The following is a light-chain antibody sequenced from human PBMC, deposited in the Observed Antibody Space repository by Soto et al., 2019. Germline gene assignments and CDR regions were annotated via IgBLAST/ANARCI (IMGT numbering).Light chain of an antibody. Sequence: QSALTQPASVSGSPGQSITISCTGTSRDVGIYNLVSWYQLHPGKVPKLIIYEDTKRPSGISSRFSGSESGITAFLTISGLQAEDEADYYCCSYAGSSTYVFGTGNKVTVL. CDR3: CSYAGSSTYV. V-gene: IGLV2-23*01. CDR1: SRDVGIYNL. J-gene: IGLJ1*01. CDR2: EDT.